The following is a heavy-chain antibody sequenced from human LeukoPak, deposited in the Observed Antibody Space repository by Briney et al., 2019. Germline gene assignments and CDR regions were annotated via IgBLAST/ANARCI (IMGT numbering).Heavy chain of an antibody. Sequence: ASVKVSCKASGYTFTGYCVHWVRQAPGRGLEWMGWINPNNGDTYYAQKFQGRVAMTRDTSITTAYMELSRLRSDDTAVYYCATEPTGIESCFDPWGQGTLVTVSS. CDR3: ATEPTGIESCFDP. V-gene: IGHV1-2*02. J-gene: IGHJ5*02. D-gene: IGHD1-1*01. CDR1: GYTFTGYC. CDR2: INPNNGDT.